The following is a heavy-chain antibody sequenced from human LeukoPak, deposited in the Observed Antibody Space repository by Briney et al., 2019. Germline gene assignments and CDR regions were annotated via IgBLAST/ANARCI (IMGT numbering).Heavy chain of an antibody. D-gene: IGHD3-10*01. CDR1: GFTFTTFP. CDR3: ARGRGGHYDY. V-gene: IGHV3-64*02. CDR2: INSNGGST. Sequence: PGGSLRLSCVGSGFTFTTFPMHWVRQAPGKGLEYASAINSNGGSTYYADSVKGRFTISRGNSKNTLYLQMGSLRAEDMAMYYCARGRGGHYDYWGQGTLVTVSS. J-gene: IGHJ4*02.